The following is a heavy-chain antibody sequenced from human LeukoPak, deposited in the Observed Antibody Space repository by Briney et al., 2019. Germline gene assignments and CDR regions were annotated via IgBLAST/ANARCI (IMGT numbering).Heavy chain of an antibody. D-gene: IGHD2-15*01. CDR2: INHSGST. V-gene: IGHV4-34*01. CDR3: ARGGTKSVVLYYFDY. Sequence: SETLSLTCAVYGVSFSGYYWSWLRQPPGKGLEWIGEINHSGSTNYNPSLKSRVTISVDTSKNQFSLKLSSVIAADTAVYYCARGGTKSVVLYYFDYWGQGTLVTVSS. J-gene: IGHJ4*02. CDR1: GVSFSGYY.